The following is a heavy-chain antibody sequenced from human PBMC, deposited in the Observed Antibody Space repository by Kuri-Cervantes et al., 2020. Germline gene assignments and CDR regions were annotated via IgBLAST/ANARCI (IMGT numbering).Heavy chain of an antibody. V-gene: IGHV3-33*01. CDR2: IWYDGSNK. CDR1: GFTFSSYG. CDR3: AREGIRSSSWFLYY. J-gene: IGHJ4*02. D-gene: IGHD6-13*01. Sequence: GESLKISCAASGFTFSSYGMHWVRQAPGKGLEWVAVIWYDGSNKYYADSVKGRFTISRDNSKNTLYLQMNSLRAEDTAVYYCAREGIRSSSWFLYYWGQGTLVTVSS.